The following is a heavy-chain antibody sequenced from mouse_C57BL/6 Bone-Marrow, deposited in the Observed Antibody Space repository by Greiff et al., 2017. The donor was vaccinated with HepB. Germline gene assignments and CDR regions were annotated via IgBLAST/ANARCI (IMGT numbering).Heavy chain of an antibody. D-gene: IGHD1-1*01. V-gene: IGHV1-50*01. CDR1: GYTFTSYW. Sequence: VKLQQPGAELVKPGASVKLSCKASGYTFTSYWMQWVNQRPGQGLEWIGEIDPSDSYTNYNQKFKGKATLTVDTSSSTAYMQLSSLTSEDSAVYYCARDYYGSSHTSYAMDYWGQGTSVTVSS. J-gene: IGHJ4*01. CDR2: IDPSDSYT. CDR3: ARDYYGSSHTSYAMDY.